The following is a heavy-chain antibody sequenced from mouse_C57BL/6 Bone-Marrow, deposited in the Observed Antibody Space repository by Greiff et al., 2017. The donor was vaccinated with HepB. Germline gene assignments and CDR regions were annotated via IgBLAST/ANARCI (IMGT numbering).Heavy chain of an antibody. CDR3: ASGFTTVPARAY. Sequence: VHVKQSVAELVRPGASVKLSCTASGFNIKNTYMHWVKQRPEQGLEWIGRIDPANGNTKYAPKFQGKATITADTSSNTAYLQLSSLTSEDTAIYYCASGFTTVPARAYWGQGTLVTVSA. D-gene: IGHD1-1*01. CDR1: GFNIKNTY. V-gene: IGHV14-3*01. CDR2: IDPANGNT. J-gene: IGHJ3*01.